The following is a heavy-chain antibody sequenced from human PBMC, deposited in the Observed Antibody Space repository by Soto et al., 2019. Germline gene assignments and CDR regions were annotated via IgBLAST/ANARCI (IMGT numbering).Heavy chain of an antibody. CDR3: VSWVSAHFEY. D-gene: IGHD3-16*01. J-gene: IGHJ4*02. CDR2: IDSSGVNT. Sequence: GGSLRLSCAASRYTFKSHGLSWVRQAPGKGLEWVSTIDSSGVNTHYADSVKGRFTISRDNSRNTLHLQMHDLRADDTALYYCVSWVSAHFEYWRQGTVVTVCS. CDR1: RYTFKSHG. V-gene: IGHV3-23*01.